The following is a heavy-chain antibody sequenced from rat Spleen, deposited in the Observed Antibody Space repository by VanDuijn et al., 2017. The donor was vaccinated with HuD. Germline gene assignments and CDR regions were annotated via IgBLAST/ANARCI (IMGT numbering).Heavy chain of an antibody. CDR3: TTGIT. D-gene: IGHD1-10*01. V-gene: IGHV5-27*01. CDR1: GFTFSNYG. CDR2: ITKSGGST. J-gene: IGHJ2*01. Sequence: EVQLVESGGGLVQPGRSLKFSCVASGFTFSNYGLAWVRQAPTKGLEWVASITKSGGSTYYRDSVKGRFTISRDNAKSTLYLQMDSLRSEDTATYYCTTGITWGQGVVVTVSS.